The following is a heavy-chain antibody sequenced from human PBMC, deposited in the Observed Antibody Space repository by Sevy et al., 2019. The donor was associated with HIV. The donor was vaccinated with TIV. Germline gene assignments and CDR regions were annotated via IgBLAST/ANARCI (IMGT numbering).Heavy chain of an antibody. CDR1: GGSISSHY. D-gene: IGHD2-15*01. CDR2: IYYSGNT. V-gene: IGHV4-59*11. J-gene: IGHJ2*01. CDR3: ARSESYATTLDL. Sequence: SETLSLTCTVSGGSISSHYWSWIRQPPGKGLEWIGYIYYSGNTNYNPSLKSRVTISIDTSNNQFSLKLNSVTAADTAVYYCARSESYATTLDLWGRAPWSPSPQ.